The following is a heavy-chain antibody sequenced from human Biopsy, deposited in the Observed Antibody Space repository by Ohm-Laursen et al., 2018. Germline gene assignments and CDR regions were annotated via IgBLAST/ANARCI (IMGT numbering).Heavy chain of an antibody. CDR3: ARAGVGSDGTDSYYYGMDV. CDR2: ISPSGATT. V-gene: IGHV1-46*01. J-gene: IGHJ6*02. D-gene: IGHD1-14*01. Sequence: ASVKVSCKASGYTFTSYGISWVRQAPGQGLEWMGVISPSGATTSFSQKFQGRITMTRDTSTGTVYMDLNSLGSEDTAVYYCARAGVGSDGTDSYYYGMDVWGPGTTVTVSS. CDR1: GYTFTSYG.